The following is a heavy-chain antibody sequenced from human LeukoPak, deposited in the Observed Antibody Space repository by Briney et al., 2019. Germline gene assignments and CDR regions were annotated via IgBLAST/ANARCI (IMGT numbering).Heavy chain of an antibody. V-gene: IGHV1-8*03. CDR3: ARASDCSSTSCSYYYYYYMDV. J-gene: IGHJ6*03. CDR2: MNPNSGNT. CDR1: GYTFTSYD. Sequence: ASVKLSCNASGYTFTSYDINWVRQATAQGLEWMGWMNPNSGNTGYAQKFQGRVTITRNTSISTAYMELSSLRSEDTAVYYCARASDCSSTSCSYYYYYYMDVWGKGTTVTVSS. D-gene: IGHD2-2*01.